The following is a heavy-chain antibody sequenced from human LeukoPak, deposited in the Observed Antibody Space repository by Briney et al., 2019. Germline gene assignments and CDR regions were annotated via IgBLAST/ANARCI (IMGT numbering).Heavy chain of an antibody. J-gene: IGHJ4*02. CDR3: ARCRVYYYDSSCYYATRPNFDY. D-gene: IGHD3-22*01. CDR1: GGSFSGYY. CDR2: INHSGST. Sequence: SETLSLTCAVYGGSFSGYYWSWIRQPPGKGLEWIGEINHSGSTNYNPSLKSRVTISVDTSKNQFSLKLSSVTAADTAVYYCARCRVYYYDSSCYYATRPNFDYWGQGTLVTVSS. V-gene: IGHV4-34*01.